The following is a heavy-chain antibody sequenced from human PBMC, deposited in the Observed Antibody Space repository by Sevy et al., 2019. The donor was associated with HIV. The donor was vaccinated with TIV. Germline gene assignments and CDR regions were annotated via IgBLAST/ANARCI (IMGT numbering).Heavy chain of an antibody. V-gene: IGHV3-30*03. CDR1: GFTFSSYG. CDR3: AREGSIAAAGNAEYFQH. J-gene: IGHJ1*01. D-gene: IGHD6-13*01. CDR2: ISYDGSNK. Sequence: GGSLRLSCAASGFTFSSYGMHWVRQAPGKGLEWVAVISYDGSNKYYADSVKGRFTISRDNSKNTLYLQMNSLRAEDTAVYYCAREGSIAAAGNAEYFQHWGQGTLVTVSS.